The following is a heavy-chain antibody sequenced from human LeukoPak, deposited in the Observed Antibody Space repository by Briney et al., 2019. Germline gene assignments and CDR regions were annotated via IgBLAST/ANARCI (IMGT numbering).Heavy chain of an antibody. Sequence: GGSLRLSCVGSGFIFKLFAVGWVRQAPGKGLERVSVISGTNDETDYADSVRGHFTISRDNSLNTLFLQMDNLRAEDTAVYYCVKTYCSITRCSPGFDSWGQGTLVTVSS. D-gene: IGHD3-10*01. CDR1: GFIFKLFA. V-gene: IGHV3-23*01. CDR3: VKTYCSITRCSPGFDS. CDR2: ISGTNDET. J-gene: IGHJ4*02.